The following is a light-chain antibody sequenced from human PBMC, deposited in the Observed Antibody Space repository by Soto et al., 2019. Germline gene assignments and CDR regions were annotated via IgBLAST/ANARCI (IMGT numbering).Light chain of an antibody. CDR3: QVWDRSSDQSDV. CDR1: NIGSKS. J-gene: IGLJ1*01. Sequence: SYEMTQPPSVSVAPGPTARITCGRNNIGSKSVHWYQEKPVQAAVVVVADDSDRPSGIPERLSGSNFGNTATLTISRVEAGDDADYYGQVWDRSSDQSDVFGTGPKATVL. CDR2: DDS. V-gene: IGLV3-21*02.